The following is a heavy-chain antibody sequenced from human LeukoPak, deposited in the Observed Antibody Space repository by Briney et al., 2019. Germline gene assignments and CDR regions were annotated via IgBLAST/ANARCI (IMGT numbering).Heavy chain of an antibody. CDR2: IYYSGST. CDR3: ARGRAWYMDY. J-gene: IGHJ4*02. V-gene: IGHV4-59*01. D-gene: IGHD6-19*01. Sequence: SETLSLTCTVSGDSISSYYWSWIRQPPGKGLEWIGYIYYSGSTNYNPSLKSRVTISVDTSKNQFSLKLSSVTATDTAVYYCARGRAWYMDYWGQGTLVTVSS. CDR1: GDSISSYY.